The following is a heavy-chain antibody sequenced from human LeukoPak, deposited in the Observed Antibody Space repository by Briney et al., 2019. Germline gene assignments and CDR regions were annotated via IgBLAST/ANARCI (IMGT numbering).Heavy chain of an antibody. CDR1: GGSISSYY. V-gene: IGHV4-59*03. D-gene: IGHD5-18*01. Sequence: PSETLSLTCTATGGSISSYYWSWIRQPPGKGLEWIGFIHYSGGTNYNPSLKSRVTISVDTSKNQFSLNLSSVTAADTAVYYCAQGYRYGRFDYWGQGTLVSVSS. J-gene: IGHJ4*02. CDR2: IHYSGGT. CDR3: AQGYRYGRFDY.